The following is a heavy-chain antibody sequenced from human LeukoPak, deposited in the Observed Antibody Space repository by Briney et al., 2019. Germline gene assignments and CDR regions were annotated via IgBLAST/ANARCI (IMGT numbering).Heavy chain of an antibody. Sequence: SETLSLTCTVSGGSISSGGYSWSWIRQPPGKGLEWIGYIYHSGSTNYNPSLKSRVTISVDTSKNQFSLKLSSVTAADTAVYYCARGRRVAAAKRYNYYGMDVWGQGTTVTVSS. CDR3: ARGRRVAAAKRYNYYGMDV. J-gene: IGHJ6*02. CDR2: IYHSGST. D-gene: IGHD6-13*01. V-gene: IGHV4-30-2*01. CDR1: GGSISSGGYS.